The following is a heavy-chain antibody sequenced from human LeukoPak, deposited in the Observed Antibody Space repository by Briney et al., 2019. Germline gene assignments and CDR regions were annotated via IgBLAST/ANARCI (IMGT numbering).Heavy chain of an antibody. CDR3: VTTWGAHYWYFDL. V-gene: IGHV3-21*01. Sequence: GGSLRLSCAASGFTFSSYSMNWVRQAPGKGLEWVSSITSSNNYIYYADSMKGRFAISRDNAKNSLYLQMNSLRAEDTAVYYCVTTWGAHYWYFDLWGRGALVTVSS. CDR1: GFTFSSYS. J-gene: IGHJ2*01. D-gene: IGHD1-26*01. CDR2: ITSSNNYI.